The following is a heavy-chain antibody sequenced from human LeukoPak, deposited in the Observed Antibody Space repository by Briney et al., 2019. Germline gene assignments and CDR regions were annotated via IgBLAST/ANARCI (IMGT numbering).Heavy chain of an antibody. Sequence: PGGSLRLSCAASDFTFSSYWMHWVRQAPGKGLEWVSAISNNGGYTYYADSVQGRFTISRDNSKSTLCLQMNSLRAEDTAVYYCAKQLGYCSDGSCYFLYWGQGTLVTVSS. D-gene: IGHD2-15*01. J-gene: IGHJ4*02. V-gene: IGHV3-23*01. CDR1: DFTFSSYW. CDR2: ISNNGGYT. CDR3: AKQLGYCSDGSCYFLY.